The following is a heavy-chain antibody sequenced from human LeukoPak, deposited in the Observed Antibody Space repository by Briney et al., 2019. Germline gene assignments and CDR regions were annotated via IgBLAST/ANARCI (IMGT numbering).Heavy chain of an antibody. D-gene: IGHD3-10*01. V-gene: IGHV3-33*01. CDR2: MWYDGSNE. Sequence: GGSLRLSCAASGFTFSNYGMHWVRQAPGKGLEWVAVMWYDGSNEYSGDSVKGRFTISRDKSKNTLYLQMNSLRVEDTAVYYCARDPYYGSGKYYYGMDLWGQGTTVTVSS. CDR3: ARDPYYGSGKYYYGMDL. CDR1: GFTFSNYG. J-gene: IGHJ6*02.